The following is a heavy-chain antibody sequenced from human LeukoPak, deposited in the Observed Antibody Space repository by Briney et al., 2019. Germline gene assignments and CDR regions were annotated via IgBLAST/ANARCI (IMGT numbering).Heavy chain of an antibody. Sequence: GGSLRLSCAASGFTFDDYAMHWVRQAPGKGLEWVSLISGDGVTTYYADSVKGRFTISRDNSKNSLYLQMNSLRTEDTVLYYCARDTYPDERWLQLPTGYWGQGTLVTVSS. CDR2: ISGDGVTT. J-gene: IGHJ4*02. CDR3: ARDTYPDERWLQLPTGY. D-gene: IGHD5-24*01. V-gene: IGHV3-43*02. CDR1: GFTFDDYA.